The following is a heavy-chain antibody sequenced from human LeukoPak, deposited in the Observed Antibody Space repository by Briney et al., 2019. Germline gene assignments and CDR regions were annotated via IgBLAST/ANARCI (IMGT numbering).Heavy chain of an antibody. D-gene: IGHD1-26*01. V-gene: IGHV4-34*01. CDR2: INHSGST. CDR1: GVSFSGYY. J-gene: IGHJ4*02. CDR3: ARAGRGRGRNFKTFDY. Sequence: SETLSLTCAVYGVSFSGYYWSWLRQPPGKGLEWIGEINHSGSTNYNPSLKSRVTISVDTSKNQFSLKLSSVTAADTAVYYCARAGRGRGRNFKTFDYWGQGTLVTVSS.